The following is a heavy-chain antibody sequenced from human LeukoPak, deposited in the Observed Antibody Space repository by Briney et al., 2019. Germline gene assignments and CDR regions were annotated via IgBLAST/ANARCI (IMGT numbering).Heavy chain of an antibody. J-gene: IGHJ4*02. Sequence: SETLSLTCAVSGVSISSGDYSWSRLRQPPGKGLEWIGYIYHTGTTYYNPSLKGRGTISLDRSKNQFSLKLTSVTAADTAVYYCAGDFGSGSYRFDYWGQGTLVIVSS. V-gene: IGHV4-30-2*01. CDR1: GVSISSGDYS. CDR2: IYHTGTT. D-gene: IGHD3-10*01. CDR3: AGDFGSGSYRFDY.